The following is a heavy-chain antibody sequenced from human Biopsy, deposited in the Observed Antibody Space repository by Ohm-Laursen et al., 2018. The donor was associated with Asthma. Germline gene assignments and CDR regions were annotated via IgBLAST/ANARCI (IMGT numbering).Heavy chain of an antibody. V-gene: IGHV3-30*18. Sequence: SLRLSCAASGFTFSNYGMHWVRQAPGKGLDWVAVISFDGSNKNYTDSVKGRFTISRDNSRNTLHLQMNSLRAEDTAVYYCAKDVFPGWELRRGPDYWGQGNLVTVSS. D-gene: IGHD1-26*01. J-gene: IGHJ4*02. CDR3: AKDVFPGWELRRGPDY. CDR1: GFTFSNYG. CDR2: ISFDGSNK.